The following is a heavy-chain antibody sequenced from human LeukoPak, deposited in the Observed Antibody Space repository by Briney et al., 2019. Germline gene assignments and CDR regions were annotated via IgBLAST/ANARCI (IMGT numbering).Heavy chain of an antibody. CDR1: GFTFFNYG. CDR2: VNRDGSET. CDR3: ARNNGMDV. J-gene: IGHJ6*02. Sequence: GGSLRLSCAASGFTFFNYGMHWVRQVPGRGPEWVANVNRDGSETYYLDSVKGRFTISKDNAKNSLYLQMNSLRAEDTALYHCARNNGMDVWGQGTTVIVSS. V-gene: IGHV3-7*03.